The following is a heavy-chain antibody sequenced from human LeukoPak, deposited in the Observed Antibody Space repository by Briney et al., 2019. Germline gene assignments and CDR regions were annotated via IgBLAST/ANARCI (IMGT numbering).Heavy chain of an antibody. J-gene: IGHJ6*03. V-gene: IGHV4-59*01. D-gene: IGHD2-2*01. CDR1: VGPISSYY. CDR3: ARDIWYCSSTSCFDYMDV. Sequence: SQTLSLTCTVSVGPISSYYWSWIRQPPGKGLEWIGYIYYSGSTNYHPSLKSRVTISVDTSKNQFSLELSSVTAADTAVYYCARDIWYCSSTSCFDYMDVWGKGTTVTVSS. CDR2: IYYSGST.